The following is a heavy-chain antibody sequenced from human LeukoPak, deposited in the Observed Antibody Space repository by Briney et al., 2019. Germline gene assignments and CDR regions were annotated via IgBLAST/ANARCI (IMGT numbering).Heavy chain of an antibody. V-gene: IGHV3-21*01. D-gene: IGHD1-14*01. Sequence: GGSLRLSCAASGFTFSSYSMNWVRQAPGKGLEWVSSISSSSSYIYYADSVKGRFTISRDNAKNSLYLQMNSLRAEDTAVYYCARGLSEYYGMDVWGQGTTVTVSS. J-gene: IGHJ6*02. CDR3: ARGLSEYYGMDV. CDR2: ISSSSSYI. CDR1: GFTFSSYS.